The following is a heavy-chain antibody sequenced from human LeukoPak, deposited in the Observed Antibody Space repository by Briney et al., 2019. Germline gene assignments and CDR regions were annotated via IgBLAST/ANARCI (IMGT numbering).Heavy chain of an antibody. CDR1: GGTFSNYD. V-gene: IGHV1-8*03. CDR2: MNPNSGNT. Sequence: GASVKVSCKASGGTFSNYDINWVRQATGQGLEWMGWMNPNSGNTGYAQKFQGRVTITRNTSISTAYMELSSLRSEDTAVYYCARAIYGSDGIYYFDYWGQGTLVTVSS. J-gene: IGHJ4*02. CDR3: ARAIYGSDGIYYFDY. D-gene: IGHD4-17*01.